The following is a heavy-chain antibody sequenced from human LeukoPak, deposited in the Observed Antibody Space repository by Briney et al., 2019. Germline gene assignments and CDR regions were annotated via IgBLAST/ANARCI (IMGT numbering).Heavy chain of an antibody. V-gene: IGHV1-24*01. CDR2: FDPEDGET. CDR1: GYTLTELS. Sequence: ASVKVSCKVSGYTLTELSMHWVRQAPGKGLEWMGGFDPEDGETIYAQKFQGRVTITADEPTSTASMELSSLRFEDTAVYFCARDYYLGAYGMDVWGQGTTVTVSS. J-gene: IGHJ6*02. D-gene: IGHD3-22*01. CDR3: ARDYYLGAYGMDV.